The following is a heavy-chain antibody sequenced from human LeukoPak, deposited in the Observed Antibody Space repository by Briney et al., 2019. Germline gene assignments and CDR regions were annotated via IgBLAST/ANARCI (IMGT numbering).Heavy chain of an antibody. J-gene: IGHJ4*02. CDR2: ISYDGSNK. D-gene: IGHD5-12*01. CDR1: GFTFSSYA. CDR3: AKDRTAGYDGLVDY. V-gene: IGHV3-30*18. Sequence: VQPGGSLRLSCAASGFTFSSYAMSWVRQAPGKGLEWVAVISYDGSNKYYTDSVKGRFTISRDNSKNTLYLQMNSLRAEDTAVYYCAKDRTAGYDGLVDYWGQGTLVTVSS.